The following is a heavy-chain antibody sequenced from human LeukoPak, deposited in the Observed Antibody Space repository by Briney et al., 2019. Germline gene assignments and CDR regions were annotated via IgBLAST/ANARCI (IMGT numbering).Heavy chain of an antibody. V-gene: IGHV3-23*01. J-gene: IGHJ4*02. CDR3: AKTGNYDFWSGSKADY. CDR1: GFTFSSYA. Sequence: GGSLRLSCAASGFTFSSYAMSWVRQAPGKGLEWVSAISGSGGSTYYADSVKGRFTISRDNSKNTLYLQMNSLRAEDTAVYYCAKTGNYDFWSGSKADYWGQGTLVTVSS. D-gene: IGHD3-3*01. CDR2: ISGSGGST.